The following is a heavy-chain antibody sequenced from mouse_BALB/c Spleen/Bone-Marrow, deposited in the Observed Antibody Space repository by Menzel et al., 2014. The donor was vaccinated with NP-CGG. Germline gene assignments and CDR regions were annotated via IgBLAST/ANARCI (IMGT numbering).Heavy chain of an antibody. D-gene: IGHD4-1*01. CDR1: GFTFSSFG. CDR3: TRGGNWDDFDY. J-gene: IGHJ2*01. Sequence: EVKLVESGGGLVQPGGSRKLSCAASGFTFSSFGMHWVRQTPEKGPEWVAYISSGSSTIYYADTVKGRFTISRDNPKNTLFLQVTSLRSEDTAMYYCTRGGNWDDFDYWGQGTTLTVSS. CDR2: ISSGSSTI. V-gene: IGHV5-17*02.